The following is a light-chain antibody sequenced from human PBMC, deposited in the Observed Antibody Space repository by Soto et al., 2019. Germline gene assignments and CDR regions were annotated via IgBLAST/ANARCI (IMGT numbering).Light chain of an antibody. J-gene: IGKJ1*01. V-gene: IGKV3-15*01. CDR1: QSVSSSY. CDR3: QQYNNWPWT. Sequence: VLSQSPGTLSLYPGERATLSCSASQSVSSSYLAWYQQKPGQAPRLLIHGASTRATGFPARFSGSGSGTDFTLTISSLQSEDFAVYYCQQYNNWPWTFGQGTKVDIK. CDR2: GAS.